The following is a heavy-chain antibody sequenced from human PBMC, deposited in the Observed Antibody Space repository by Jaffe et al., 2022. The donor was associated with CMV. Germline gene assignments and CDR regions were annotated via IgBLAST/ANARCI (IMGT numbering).Heavy chain of an antibody. Sequence: QVQLQQWGAGLLKPSETLSLTCAVYGGSFSGYYWSWIRQPPGKGLEWIGEINHSGSTNYNPSLKSRVTISVDTSKNQFSLKLSSVTAADTAVYYCARGRRWRLGGDHWFDPWGQGTLVTVSS. CDR3: ARGRRWRLGGDHWFDP. D-gene: IGHD2-21*02. V-gene: IGHV4-34*01. J-gene: IGHJ5*02. CDR2: INHSGST. CDR1: GGSFSGYY.